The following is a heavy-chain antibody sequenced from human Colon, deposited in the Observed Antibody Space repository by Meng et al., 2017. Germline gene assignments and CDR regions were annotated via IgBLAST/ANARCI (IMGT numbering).Heavy chain of an antibody. V-gene: IGHV4-34*01. J-gene: IGHJ4*02. CDR3: ARSLGYYDYVWGSYPPGY. D-gene: IGHD3-16*01. CDR2: INHSGST. Sequence: QVQLQPLGAGLVKPSETLSLPCAVYGGSFSGYYWSWIRQPPGKGLEWIGEINHSGSTNYNPSLKSRVTISVDTSKNQFSLKLSSVTAADTAVYYCARSLGYYDYVWGSYPPGYWGQGTLVTVSS. CDR1: GGSFSGYY.